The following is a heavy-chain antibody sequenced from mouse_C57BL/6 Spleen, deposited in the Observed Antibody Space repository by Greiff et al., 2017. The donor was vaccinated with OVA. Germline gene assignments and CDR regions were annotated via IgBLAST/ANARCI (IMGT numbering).Heavy chain of an antibody. CDR1: GFTFSSYA. CDR3: AREWDYYWYFDV. J-gene: IGHJ1*03. CDR2: ISDGGSYT. V-gene: IGHV5-4*01. Sequence: EVQLVESGGGLVKPGGSLKLSCAASGFTFSSYAMSWVRQTPEKRLEWVATISDGGSYTYYPDNVKGRFTISRDNAKNNLYLQMSHLKSEDTAMYYCAREWDYYWYFDVWGTGTTVTVSS. D-gene: IGHD2-4*01.